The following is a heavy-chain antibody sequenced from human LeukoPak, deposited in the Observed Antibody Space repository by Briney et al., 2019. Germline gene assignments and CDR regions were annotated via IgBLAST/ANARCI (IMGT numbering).Heavy chain of an antibody. J-gene: IGHJ4*02. D-gene: IGHD3-22*01. Sequence: GGSLRLSCAASGFTFSSYAMSWVRQAPGKGLDWVSAISGSGGSTYYADSVKGRFTISRDNSKNTLYLQMNSLRAEDTAVYYCAKPPGSSGYYYGGSYWGQGTLVTVSS. V-gene: IGHV3-23*01. CDR2: ISGSGGST. CDR3: AKPPGSSGYYYGGSY. CDR1: GFTFSSYA.